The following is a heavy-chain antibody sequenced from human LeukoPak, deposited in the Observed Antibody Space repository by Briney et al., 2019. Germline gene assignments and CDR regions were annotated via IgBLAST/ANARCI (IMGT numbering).Heavy chain of an antibody. CDR2: ISGGGGST. D-gene: IGHD1-26*01. V-gene: IGHV3-23*01. CDR3: AKGGKWDVTPFDY. CDR1: GFTFTSYS. Sequence: GGSLRLSCAASGFTFTSYSMDWVRQAPGKGLEWVSTISGGGGSTYYADSVKGRFTISRDNSKNALYLQVNSLRAEDTAVYYCAKGGKWDVTPFDYWGQGTLVTVSS. J-gene: IGHJ4*02.